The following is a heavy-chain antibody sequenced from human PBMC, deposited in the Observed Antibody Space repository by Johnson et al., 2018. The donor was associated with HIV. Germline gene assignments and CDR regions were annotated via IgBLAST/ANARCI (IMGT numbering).Heavy chain of an antibody. CDR1: GFTVSSNY. Sequence: EVQLMESGGGLVQPGGSLRLSCAASGFTVSSNYMTWVRQAPGKGLEWVSVIFSGGTTYYADSVKGRFIISRDNSKNTLYLQMNSLRAEDTAVYYCAKDVQVRGIVLMVTLFDAFDIWGQGTMVTVSS. V-gene: IGHV3-66*01. D-gene: IGHD2-8*01. CDR3: AKDVQVRGIVLMVTLFDAFDI. J-gene: IGHJ3*02. CDR2: IFSGGTT.